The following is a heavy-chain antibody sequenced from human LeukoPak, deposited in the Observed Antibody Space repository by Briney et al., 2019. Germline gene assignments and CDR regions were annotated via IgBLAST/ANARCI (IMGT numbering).Heavy chain of an antibody. V-gene: IGHV4-59*01. CDR3: ARPYYYGSGNYYNWYLDL. Sequence: PSETLSLTCTVSGDSINNYYWSWIRQPPGKGLEYIGYIYYSGSTNYNPSLKSRVTMSVDTSKNQFSLKLSSVTVADTAVYYCARPYYYGSGNYYNWYLDLWGRGTRSLSPQ. CDR2: IYYSGST. CDR1: GDSINNYY. D-gene: IGHD3-10*01. J-gene: IGHJ2*01.